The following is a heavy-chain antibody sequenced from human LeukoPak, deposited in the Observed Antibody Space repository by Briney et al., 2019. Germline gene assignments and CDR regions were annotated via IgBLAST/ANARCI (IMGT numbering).Heavy chain of an antibody. Sequence: SETLSLTCTVSGGSISSYYWSWIRQPAGKGLEWIGRIYTSGSTNYNPSLKSRVTMSVDTSKNQFSLKLSSVTAADTAVYYCARAGDSNPYYYYYYMDVWGKGTTVTVSS. J-gene: IGHJ6*03. CDR2: IYTSGST. V-gene: IGHV4-4*07. CDR3: ARAGDSNPYYYYYYMDV. D-gene: IGHD4-11*01. CDR1: GGSISSYY.